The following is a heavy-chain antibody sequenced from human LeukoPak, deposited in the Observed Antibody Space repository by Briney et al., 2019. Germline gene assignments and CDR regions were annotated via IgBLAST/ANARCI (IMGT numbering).Heavy chain of an antibody. V-gene: IGHV3-30*18. D-gene: IGHD1-26*01. Sequence: GGSLRLSCAASGFTFSSYGMHWVRQAPGKGLEWVAVISYDGSNKYYADSVKGRFTISRDNSKNTLYLQMNSLRAEDTAVYYCAKDGGWELLMAYYYFDYWGQGTLVTVSS. J-gene: IGHJ4*02. CDR3: AKDGGWELLMAYYYFDY. CDR1: GFTFSSYG. CDR2: ISYDGSNK.